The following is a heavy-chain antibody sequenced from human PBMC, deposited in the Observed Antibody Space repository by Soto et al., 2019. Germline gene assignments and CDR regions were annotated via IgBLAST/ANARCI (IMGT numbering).Heavy chain of an antibody. Sequence: GESLKISCKGSGYSFTSYWTGWVRQMPGKGLEWMGIIYPGDSDTRYSPSFQGQVTISADKSISTAYLQWSSLKASDTAMYYCASRRPYSSSSEGAFDIWGQGTMVTVSS. CDR2: IYPGDSDT. D-gene: IGHD6-6*01. CDR1: GYSFTSYW. V-gene: IGHV5-51*01. J-gene: IGHJ3*02. CDR3: ASRRPYSSSSEGAFDI.